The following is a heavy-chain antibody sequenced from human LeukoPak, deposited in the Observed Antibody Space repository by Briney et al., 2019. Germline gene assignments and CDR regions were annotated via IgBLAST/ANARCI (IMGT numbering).Heavy chain of an antibody. CDR1: GFTFSSYA. J-gene: IGHJ6*02. V-gene: IGHV3-23*01. CDR3: ARVRYGELDV. Sequence: GGSLRLSCAASGFTFSSYAMSWVRQAPGKGLEWGSSMSVSGGSTYYADSVKGRFTISRDDSKNTLYLQMHSLRAEDTAVYYCARVRYGELDVWGQGTTVTVSS. CDR2: MSVSGGST. D-gene: IGHD4-17*01.